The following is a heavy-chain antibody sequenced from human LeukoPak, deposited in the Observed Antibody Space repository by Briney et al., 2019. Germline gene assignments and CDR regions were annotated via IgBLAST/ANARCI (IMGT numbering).Heavy chain of an antibody. CDR3: SGEKGASSWYFPYFFGF. J-gene: IGHJ4*02. V-gene: IGHV3-48*03. Sequence: GGSLRLSCAASGFTFSSYEMHWVRQAPGKGLEWVAYISSSGNPIYYAHSVKGRFTISRDNAKNSLYLQMNSLRAEDTAVYYFSGEKGASSWYFPYFFGFRGQGTLVTASS. CDR1: GFTFSSYE. CDR2: ISSSGNPI. D-gene: IGHD6-13*01.